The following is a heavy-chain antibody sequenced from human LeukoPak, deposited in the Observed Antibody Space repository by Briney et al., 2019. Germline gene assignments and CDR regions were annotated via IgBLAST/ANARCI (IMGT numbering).Heavy chain of an antibody. CDR2: ISSSSSYI. V-gene: IGHV3-21*01. J-gene: IGHJ6*03. CDR1: GFTFTSYT. CDR3: ARDRLLEDRHYYSYYYMDV. Sequence: GGSLRLSCAASGFTFTSYTMNWVRQAPGKGLEWVSSISSSSSYIYYADSVKGRFTISRDNAKNSLYLQMNSLRAEDTAVYYCARDRLLEDRHYYSYYYMDVWGKGTTVTVSS. D-gene: IGHD1-1*01.